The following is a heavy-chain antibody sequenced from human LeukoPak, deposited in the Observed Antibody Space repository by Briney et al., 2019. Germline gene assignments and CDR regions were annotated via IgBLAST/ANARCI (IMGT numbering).Heavy chain of an antibody. CDR3: ARGLNYYDSSGYLY. Sequence: PSETLSLTCAVYGGSFSGYYWSWIRQPPGKGLEWIGEINHSGSTNYNPSLKSRVTISVDTSKNQFSLKLSSVTAADTAVYYCARGLNYYDSSGYLYWGQGTLVTVSS. CDR1: GGSFSGYY. J-gene: IGHJ4*02. CDR2: INHSGST. V-gene: IGHV4-34*01. D-gene: IGHD3-22*01.